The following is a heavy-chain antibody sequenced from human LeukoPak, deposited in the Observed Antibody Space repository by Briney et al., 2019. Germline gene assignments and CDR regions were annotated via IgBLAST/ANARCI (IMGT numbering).Heavy chain of an antibody. CDR1: GGSISSSSYY. CDR2: IYYSGST. CDR3: ARDGIVGATNLEFYYYYYYMDV. J-gene: IGHJ6*03. V-gene: IGHV4-39*07. Sequence: SETLSLTCTVSGGSISSSSYYWSWIRQPPGKGLEWIGSIYYSGSTYYNPSLKSRVTISVDTSKNQFSLKLSSVTAADTAVYYCARDGIVGATNLEFYYYYYYMDVWGKGTTVTVSS. D-gene: IGHD1-26*01.